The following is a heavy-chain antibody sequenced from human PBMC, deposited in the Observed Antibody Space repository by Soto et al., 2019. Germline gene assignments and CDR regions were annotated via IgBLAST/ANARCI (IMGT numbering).Heavy chain of an antibody. CDR2: INHSGST. CDR3: ARALSGNRNFGWFDP. D-gene: IGHD3-10*01. V-gene: IGHV4-34*01. J-gene: IGHJ5*02. CDR1: GGSFSGYC. Sequence: SETLSLTCAVYGGSFSGYCWSWIRQPPGKGLEWIGEINHSGSTNYNPSLKSRVTISVDTSKNQFSLKLSSVTAADTAVYYCARALSGNRNFGWFDPWGQGTLVTVSS.